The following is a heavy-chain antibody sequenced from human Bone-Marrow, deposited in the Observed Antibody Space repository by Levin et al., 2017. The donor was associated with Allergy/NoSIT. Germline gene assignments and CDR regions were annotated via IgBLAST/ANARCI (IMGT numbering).Heavy chain of an antibody. Sequence: GESLKISCKASGYTFTSYDINWVRQATGQGLEWMGWMNPNSGNTGYAQKFQGRVTMTRNTSISTAYMELSSLRSEDTAVYYCARGPPITMVRGVIYYYYYGMDVWGQGTTVTVSS. CDR2: MNPNSGNT. CDR3: ARGPPITMVRGVIYYYYYGMDV. J-gene: IGHJ6*02. V-gene: IGHV1-8*01. D-gene: IGHD3-10*01. CDR1: GYTFTSYD.